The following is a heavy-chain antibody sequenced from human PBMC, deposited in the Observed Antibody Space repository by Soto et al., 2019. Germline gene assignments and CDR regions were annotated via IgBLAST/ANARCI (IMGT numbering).Heavy chain of an antibody. Sequence: QVQLVQSGAEVKKPGSSVKVSCKATGGTFNNHAASWVRQAPGLGLEWLGGIIPLLGTTSYAQKFQGRVTITADASTNTGFMALASLRPDDTGVYYCARRVGGHDSLDSWGQGTLVTVSS. D-gene: IGHD5-12*01. V-gene: IGHV1-69*01. CDR2: IIPLLGTT. CDR3: ARRVGGHDSLDS. CDR1: GGTFNNHA. J-gene: IGHJ4*02.